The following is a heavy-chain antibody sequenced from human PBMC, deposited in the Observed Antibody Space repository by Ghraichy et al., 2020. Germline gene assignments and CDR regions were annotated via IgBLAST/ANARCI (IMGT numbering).Heavy chain of an antibody. Sequence: SETLSLTCTVSGGSISSSSYYWGWIRQPPGKGLEWIGSIYYSGSTYYNPSLKSRVTISVDTSKNQFSLKLSSVTAADTAVYYCARLFWGDYVFDYWGQGTLVTVSS. CDR1: GGSISSSSYY. J-gene: IGHJ4*02. D-gene: IGHD4-17*01. CDR3: ARLFWGDYVFDY. V-gene: IGHV4-39*01. CDR2: IYYSGST.